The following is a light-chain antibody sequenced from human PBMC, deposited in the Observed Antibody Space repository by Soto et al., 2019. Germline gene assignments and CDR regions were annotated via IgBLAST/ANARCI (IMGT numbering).Light chain of an antibody. V-gene: IGLV1-40*01. J-gene: IGLJ2*01. CDR3: QSYDSSLSGYVV. Sequence: QSVLTQPPSVSGAPGQRVTISCTGSSSNIGAGYDVHWYQQLPGTAPKLLIYGNSNRPSGVPDRFSGSKSGTSASLAITGLQDEAEADYYCQSYDSSLSGYVVFGGGTKLTVL. CDR2: GNS. CDR1: SSNIGAGYD.